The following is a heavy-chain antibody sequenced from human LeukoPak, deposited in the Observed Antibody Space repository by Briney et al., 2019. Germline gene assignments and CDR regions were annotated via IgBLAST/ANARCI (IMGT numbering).Heavy chain of an antibody. D-gene: IGHD2-2*01. V-gene: IGHV5-51*01. CDR1: GYSFTSYW. J-gene: IGHJ3*02. CDR2: IYPGDSDT. CDR3: ARLADCSSTSCNDNAFDI. Sequence: GESLQISCQGSGYSFTSYWIGWVRQMPGKGLEWMGIIYPGDSDTRYSPSFQGQVTISADKSISTAYLQWSSLKASDTAMYYCARLADCSSTSCNDNAFDIWGQGTMVTVSS.